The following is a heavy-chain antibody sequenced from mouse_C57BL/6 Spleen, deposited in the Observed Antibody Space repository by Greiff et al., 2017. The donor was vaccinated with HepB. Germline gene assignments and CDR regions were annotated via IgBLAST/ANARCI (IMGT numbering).Heavy chain of an antibody. CDR2: IDPSDSYT. CDR1: GYTFTSYW. D-gene: IGHD1-1*01. CDR3: ARYYGYAMDY. J-gene: IGHJ4*01. V-gene: IGHV1-69*01. Sequence: QVQLQQPGAELVMPGASVKLSCKASGYTFTSYWMHWVKQTPGQGLEWIGEIDPSDSYTNYNQKFKGKSTLTVDKSSSTAYMQLSSLTSEDSAVYYCARYYGYAMDYWGQGTSVTVSS.